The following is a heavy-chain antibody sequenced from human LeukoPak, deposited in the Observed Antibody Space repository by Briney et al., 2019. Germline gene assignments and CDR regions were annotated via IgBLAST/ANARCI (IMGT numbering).Heavy chain of an antibody. V-gene: IGHV4-34*01. CDR2: INHSGST. D-gene: IGHD3-16*02. J-gene: IGHJ4*02. CDR1: GGSFSGYY. CDR3: ARGRIITFGGVIVDY. Sequence: SETLSLTCAVYGGSFSGYYWSWIRQPPGKGLEWIGEINHSGSTNYNPSLKSRVTISVDTSKNQFSLKLSSVTAADTAVYYCARGRIITFGGVIVDYWGQRTLVTVSS.